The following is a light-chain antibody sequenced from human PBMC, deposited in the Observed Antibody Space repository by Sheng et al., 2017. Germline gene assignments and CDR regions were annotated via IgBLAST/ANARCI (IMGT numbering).Light chain of an antibody. J-gene: IGKJ2*01. CDR3: QQYYSLPYT. Sequence: DIQMTQSPSTLSPSVGDRVTITCRASQTISTWLAWYQQKPGKAPKLLIYGASNLETGVPSRFNGGASGTDFTFTITSLQPEDVATYYCQQYYSLPYTFGQGTKLEIK. CDR2: GAS. CDR1: QTISTW. V-gene: IGKV1-33*01.